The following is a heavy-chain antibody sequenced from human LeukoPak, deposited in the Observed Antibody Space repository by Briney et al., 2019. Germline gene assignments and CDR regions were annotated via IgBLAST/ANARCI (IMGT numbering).Heavy chain of an antibody. D-gene: IGHD3-22*01. J-gene: IGHJ3*02. CDR2: ISYDGSNK. Sequence: GGSLRLSCAASGFTFGSYGMHWVRQARGKGLEGVGVISYDGSNKYYADSVKGRFTISRDNSKNTLYLQMNSLRAEDTAVYYCAKPPTRRYYDSSGYPARGAFDIWGQGTMVTVSS. CDR1: GFTFGSYG. V-gene: IGHV3-30*18. CDR3: AKPPTRRYYDSSGYPARGAFDI.